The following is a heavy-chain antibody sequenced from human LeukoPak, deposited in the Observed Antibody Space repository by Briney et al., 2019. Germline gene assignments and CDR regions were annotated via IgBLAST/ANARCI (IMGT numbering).Heavy chain of an antibody. CDR2: ISSSSSYI. Sequence: GGSLRLSCAASGFTFSSCSMNWVRQAPGKGLEWVSSISSSSSYIYYADSVKGRFTISRDNAKNSLYLQMNSLRAEDTAVYYCARVSIDDDDAFDIWGQGTMVTVSS. D-gene: IGHD1-1*01. CDR1: GFTFSSCS. CDR3: ARVSIDDDDAFDI. J-gene: IGHJ3*02. V-gene: IGHV3-21*01.